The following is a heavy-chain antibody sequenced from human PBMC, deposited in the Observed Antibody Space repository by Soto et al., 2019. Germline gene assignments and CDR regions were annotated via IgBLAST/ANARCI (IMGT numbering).Heavy chain of an antibody. CDR2: ISGGGGQT. V-gene: IGHV3-23*01. Sequence: PGGSLRLSCAASGFTFSSYWMHWVRQAPGKGPEWVSAISGGGGQTYYLESVKGRFTISRDNSKNTVSLLLNSLRADDTAVYYCAKEGSPPFFQHWGQGTLVTVSS. J-gene: IGHJ4*02. CDR1: GFTFSSYW. CDR3: AKEGSPPFFQH. D-gene: IGHD3-10*01.